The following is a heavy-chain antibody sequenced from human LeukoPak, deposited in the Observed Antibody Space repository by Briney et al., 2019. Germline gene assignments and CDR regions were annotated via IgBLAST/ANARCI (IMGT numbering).Heavy chain of an antibody. CDR3: AKARDYDYVWGSYRPYYYDY. J-gene: IGHJ4*02. V-gene: IGHV3-23*01. Sequence: GGSLRLSCAASGFTFSSYAVSWVRQAPGKGLEWVSAISGSGGSTYYADSVKGRFTISRDNSKNTLYLQMNSLRAEDTAVYYCAKARDYDYVWGSYRPYYYDYWGQGTLVTVSS. CDR2: ISGSGGST. D-gene: IGHD3-16*02. CDR1: GFTFSSYA.